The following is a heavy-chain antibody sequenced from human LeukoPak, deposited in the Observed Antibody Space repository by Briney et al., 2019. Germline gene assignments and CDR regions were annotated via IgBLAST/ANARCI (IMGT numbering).Heavy chain of an antibody. CDR3: ARDLGYSGYDRGDY. CDR2: IYSGGST. J-gene: IGHJ4*02. V-gene: IGHV3-66*01. D-gene: IGHD5-12*01. CDR1: GFTVSSHY. Sequence: SGGSLRLSCAASGFTVSSHYMSWVRQAPGKGLEWVSVIYSGGSTYYADSVKGRFTISRDNSKNTLYLQMNSLRAEDTAVYYCARDLGYSGYDRGDYWGQGTLVTVSS.